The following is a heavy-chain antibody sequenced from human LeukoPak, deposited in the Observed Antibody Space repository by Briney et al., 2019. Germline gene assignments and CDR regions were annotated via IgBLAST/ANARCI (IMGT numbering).Heavy chain of an antibody. V-gene: IGHV3-11*04. Sequence: VGSLRLSCAASGFTFSVYSMNWIRQAPGKGREWISYMTSDTRTIHYADSVKGRFSIYRDNAKKSLYLQMNSLRAEDTAVYYCARSVEGHFDYWGQGTVVTVSS. D-gene: IGHD1-1*01. J-gene: IGHJ4*02. CDR3: ARSVEGHFDY. CDR2: MTSDTRTI. CDR1: GFTFSVYS.